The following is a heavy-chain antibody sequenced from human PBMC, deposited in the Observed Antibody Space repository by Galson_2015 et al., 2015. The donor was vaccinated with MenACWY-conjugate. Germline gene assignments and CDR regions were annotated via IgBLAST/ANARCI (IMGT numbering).Heavy chain of an antibody. J-gene: IGHJ1*01. V-gene: IGHV5-10-1*01. CDR1: GYSFTSYW. CDR3: ASFTDFWSGYWTAEYFQH. Sequence: QSGAEVKKPGESLRISCKGSGYSFTSYWISWVRQMPGKGLEWMGRINPSDSYTNYSPSFQGHVTISADKSISTAYLQWSSLKASDTAMYYCASFTDFWSGYWTAEYFQHWGQGTLVTVSS. CDR2: INPSDSYT. D-gene: IGHD3-3*01.